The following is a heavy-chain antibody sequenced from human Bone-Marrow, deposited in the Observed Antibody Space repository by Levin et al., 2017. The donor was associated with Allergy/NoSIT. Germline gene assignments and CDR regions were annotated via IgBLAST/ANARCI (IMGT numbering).Heavy chain of an antibody. Sequence: SCAASGFTFSDYWMHWIRQAPGKGLVYVSRINTDGRSTSYAGYLWGRFTISRDNAKNTLYLQMNSLTAEDTAVYYCARVYCSGGSCPSWAYIDHWGQGTLVSVSA. J-gene: IGHJ4*02. D-gene: IGHD2-15*01. CDR3: ARVYCSGGSCPSWAYIDH. CDR1: GFTFSDYW. V-gene: IGHV3-74*01. CDR2: INTDGRST.